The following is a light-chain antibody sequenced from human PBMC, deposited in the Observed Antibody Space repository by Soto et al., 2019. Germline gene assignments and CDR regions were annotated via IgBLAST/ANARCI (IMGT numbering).Light chain of an antibody. Sequence: IHMTQSPSTLSASIGNRVTITCRASQSINKWLAWHQQKPGKVPKLLIYTASILKSGVPSRFSGSGFGTEFILTISSLQHDDIATYYCQQYITLWTFGQGTKVDIK. CDR1: QSINKW. CDR3: QQYITLWT. J-gene: IGKJ1*01. V-gene: IGKV1-5*03. CDR2: TAS.